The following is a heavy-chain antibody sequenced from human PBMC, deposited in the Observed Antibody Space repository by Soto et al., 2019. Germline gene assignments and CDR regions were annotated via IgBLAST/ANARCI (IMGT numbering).Heavy chain of an antibody. CDR3: ARFYYYDSSGYSWARYFDL. CDR2: IYYSGST. CDR1: GGSISSGDYY. D-gene: IGHD3-22*01. V-gene: IGHV4-30-4*01. Sequence: QVQLQESGPGLVKPSQTLSLTCTVSGGSISSGDYYWSWIRQPPGKGLEWIGYIYYSGSTYYNPSLKSRVTISVDTSKNQFSMKLSSVTAADTSVYYCARFYYYDSSGYSWARYFDLWGRGNLVTVSS. J-gene: IGHJ2*01.